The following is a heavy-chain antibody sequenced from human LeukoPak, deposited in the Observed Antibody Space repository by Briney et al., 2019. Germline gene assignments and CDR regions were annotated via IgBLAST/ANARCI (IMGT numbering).Heavy chain of an antibody. V-gene: IGHV4-59*11. D-gene: IGHD5-24*01. J-gene: IGHJ3*01. CDR2: ISHTAST. CDR3: AREKSPERKTWLQLGAFDV. CDR1: GGSMSHH. Sequence: SETLSLTCTVSGGSMSHHWSWIRPSPGKGLEWIGYISHTASTNYNPSLKSRVTLSIDTSKSQLSFQLTSVTAADTAVYYCAREKSPERKTWLQLGAFDVWGQGTVVTVSS.